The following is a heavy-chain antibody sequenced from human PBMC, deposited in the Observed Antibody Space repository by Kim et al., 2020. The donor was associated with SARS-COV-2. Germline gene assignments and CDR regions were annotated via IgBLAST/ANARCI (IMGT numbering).Heavy chain of an antibody. CDR3: AKDGSLYSSSWDYFDY. Sequence: SVKGRLTISRDNSKNTLYLQMNSLRAEDTAVYYCAKDGSLYSSSWDYFDYWGQGTLVTVSS. V-gene: IGHV3-23*01. D-gene: IGHD6-13*01. J-gene: IGHJ4*02.